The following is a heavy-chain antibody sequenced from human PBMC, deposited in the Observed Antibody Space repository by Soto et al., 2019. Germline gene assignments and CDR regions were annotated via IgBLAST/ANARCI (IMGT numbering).Heavy chain of an antibody. Sequence: SETLSLTCAVSGGSISSYYWSWIRQPPGKGLEYIGYIFNSGNTNYNPSLKSRVTISVDTSKSQIFLRLSSVTSADTAVYYCARGFRDTAMAADYWGQGTLVTVSS. V-gene: IGHV4-59*01. D-gene: IGHD5-18*01. CDR1: GGSISSYY. J-gene: IGHJ4*02. CDR2: IFNSGNT. CDR3: ARGFRDTAMAADY.